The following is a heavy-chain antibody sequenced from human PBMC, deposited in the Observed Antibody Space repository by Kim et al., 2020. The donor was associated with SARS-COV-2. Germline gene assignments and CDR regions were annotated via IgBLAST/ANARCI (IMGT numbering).Heavy chain of an antibody. J-gene: IGHJ4*02. CDR3: AKREGVVQYFDC. Sequence: YYADSVKRRFTIYRDNSKNTLYLQMNSLRAEDTAVYYCAKREGVVQYFDCWGQGTLVTVSS. D-gene: IGHD3-3*01. V-gene: IGHV3-23*01.